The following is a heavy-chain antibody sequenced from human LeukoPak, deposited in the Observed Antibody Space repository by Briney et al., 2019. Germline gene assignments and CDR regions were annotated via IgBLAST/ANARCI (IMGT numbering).Heavy chain of an antibody. CDR2: MSYDGSDE. J-gene: IGHJ4*02. D-gene: IGHD6-13*01. CDR1: GFTFSRSG. V-gene: IGHV3-30*03. Sequence: PGGSLRLSCAASGFTFSRSGMHWVRQAPGKGLEWVAVMSYDGSDEYYADSVKGRFTISRDNSKNTLYLQMNRLRAEDTAVYYCSRAKGGIHVWLLLDYWGQGTLVTVSS. CDR3: SRAKGGIHVWLLLDY.